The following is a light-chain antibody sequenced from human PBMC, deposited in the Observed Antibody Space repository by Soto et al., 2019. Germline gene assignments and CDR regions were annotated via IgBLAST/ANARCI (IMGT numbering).Light chain of an antibody. CDR2: YDS. J-gene: IGLJ2*01. CDR1: NIGSKS. Sequence: SSELTQPPSVSVAPGKTARITCGGTNIGSKSVHWYQQKPGQAPVLVIYYDSDRPSGIPERFSGSNSGNTATLTISRVEAGDEADYYCQVWDSSSFVVFGGGTKLTVL. V-gene: IGLV3-21*04. CDR3: QVWDSSSFVV.